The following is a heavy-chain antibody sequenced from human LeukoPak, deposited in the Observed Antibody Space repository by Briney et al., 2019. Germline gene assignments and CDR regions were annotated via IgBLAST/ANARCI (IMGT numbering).Heavy chain of an antibody. CDR3: ARDKSSGWYVVYYYYMDV. V-gene: IGHV3-30*01. CDR2: ISYDGSNK. Sequence: GGSLRLSCAASGFTFSSYAMHWVRQAPGKVLEWVAVISYDGSNKYYADSVKGRFTISRDNSKNTLYLQMNSLRAEDTAVYYCARDKSSGWYVVYYYYMDVWGKGTTVTVSS. J-gene: IGHJ6*03. D-gene: IGHD6-19*01. CDR1: GFTFSSYA.